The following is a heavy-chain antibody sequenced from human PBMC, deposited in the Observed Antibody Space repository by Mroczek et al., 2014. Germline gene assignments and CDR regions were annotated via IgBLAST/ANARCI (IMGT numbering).Heavy chain of an antibody. V-gene: IGHV1-69*09. D-gene: IGHD3-3*01. J-gene: IGHJ6*02. CDR2: IIPILGIA. CDR3: ARDRGGALRFLEWLPQLDYYYYGMDV. CDR1: GGTFSSYT. Sequence: QVQLQQWGAEVKKPGSSVKVSCKASGGTFSSYTISWVRQAPGQGLEWMGRIIPILGIANYAQRFQGRVTITADKSTSTAYMELSSLRSEDTAVYYCARDRGGALRFLEWLPQLDYYYYGMDVWGQGTTVTRLL.